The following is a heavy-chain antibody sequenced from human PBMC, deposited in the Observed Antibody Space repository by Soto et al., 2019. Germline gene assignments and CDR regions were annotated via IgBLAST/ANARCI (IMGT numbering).Heavy chain of an antibody. V-gene: IGHV1-18*01. Sequence: QVHLVQSGAEVKKPGASVKVSCKASGYTFTSYGITWVRQAPGQGLEWMGWISAHNGNTDYAQKLQCRVIVTRDTSTSTAYMDLRSLRSDDTALYYCARGRYGDYWGQGALVTVSS. CDR3: ARGRYGDY. CDR2: ISAHNGNT. D-gene: IGHD1-1*01. CDR1: GYTFTSYG. J-gene: IGHJ4*02.